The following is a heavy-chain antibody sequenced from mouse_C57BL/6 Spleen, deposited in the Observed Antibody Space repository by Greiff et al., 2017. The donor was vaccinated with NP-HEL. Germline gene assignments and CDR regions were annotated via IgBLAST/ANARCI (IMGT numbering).Heavy chain of an antibody. CDR3: ARRAYYSNYVAMDY. CDR2: ISYSGST. D-gene: IGHD2-5*01. V-gene: IGHV3-1*01. CDR1: GYSITSGYD. Sequence: EVQGVESGPGMVKPSQSLSLTCTVTGYSITSGYDWHWIRHFPGNKLEWMGYISYSGSTNYNPSLKSRISITHDTSKNHFFLKLNSVTTEDTATYYCARRAYYSNYVAMDYWGQGTSVTVSS. J-gene: IGHJ4*01.